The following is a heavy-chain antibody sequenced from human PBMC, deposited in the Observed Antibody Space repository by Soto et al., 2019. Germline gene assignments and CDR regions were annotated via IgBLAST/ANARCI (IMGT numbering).Heavy chain of an antibody. J-gene: IGHJ6*02. V-gene: IGHV3-30*18. Sequence: PGGSLRLSCAASGFTFSSYGMHWVRQAPGKGLEWVAVISYDGSNKYYADSVKGRFTISRDNSKNTLYLQMNSLRAEDTAVYYCAKDWDDSSGYSRNYGMDVWGQGTTVNVS. CDR3: AKDWDDSSGYSRNYGMDV. CDR1: GFTFSSYG. D-gene: IGHD3-22*01. CDR2: ISYDGSNK.